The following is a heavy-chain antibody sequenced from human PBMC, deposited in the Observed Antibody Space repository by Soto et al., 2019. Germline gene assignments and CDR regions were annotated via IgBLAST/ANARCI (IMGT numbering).Heavy chain of an antibody. CDR3: TGNGH. CDR1: GFTFSNNW. CDR2: INQDGGAR. D-gene: IGHD2-8*01. V-gene: IGHV3-7*01. Sequence: EVQLLESGGGPVQPGESLSLSCTASGFTFSNNWMAWVRQAPGKGLEWVGNINQDGGARHYMDSVKGRFSISRENAQSSVYLQLNGLTVEDTAINYCTGNGHWGQGALVTVTS. J-gene: IGHJ4*02.